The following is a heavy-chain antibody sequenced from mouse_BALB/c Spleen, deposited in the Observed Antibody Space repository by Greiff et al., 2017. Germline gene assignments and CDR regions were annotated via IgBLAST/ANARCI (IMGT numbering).Heavy chain of an antibody. J-gene: IGHJ3*01. CDR3: ARWDHDEEFAY. CDR1: GYTFTSYV. CDR2: INPYNDGT. V-gene: IGHV1-14*01. Sequence: VQLQQSGPELVKPGASVKMSCKASGYTFTSYVMHWVKQKPGQGLEWIGYINPYNDGTKYNEKFKGKATLTSDKSSSTAYMELSSLTSEDSAVYYWARWDHDEEFAYWGQGTLVTVSA. D-gene: IGHD2-4*01.